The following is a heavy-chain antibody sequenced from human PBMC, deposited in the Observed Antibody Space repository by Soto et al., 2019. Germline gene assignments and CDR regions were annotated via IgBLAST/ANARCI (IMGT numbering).Heavy chain of an antibody. CDR2: TYYRSKWYN. CDR3: ARSPRPPYSSSWYVTAVAGRLAWYYYGMDV. J-gene: IGHJ6*02. D-gene: IGHD6-13*01. CDR1: GDSVSSNSAA. V-gene: IGHV6-1*01. Sequence: PSQTLSLTCAISGDSVSSNSAAWNWIRQSPSRGLEWLGRTYYRSKWYNDYAVSVKSRITINPDTSKNQFSLQLNSVTPEDTAVYYCARSPRPPYSSSWYVTAVAGRLAWYYYGMDVWGQGTTVTVSS.